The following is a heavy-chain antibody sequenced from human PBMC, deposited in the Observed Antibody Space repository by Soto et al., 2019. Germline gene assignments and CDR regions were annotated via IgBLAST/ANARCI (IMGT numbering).Heavy chain of an antibody. CDR2: IYHTGNT. CDR3: ARDVGIHDAFDI. CDR1: TDSFNDYY. J-gene: IGHJ3*02. D-gene: IGHD5-18*01. V-gene: IGHV4-59*13. Sequence: QVRLHESGPGLVKPSETLSLTCTVSTDSFNDYYWSWIRQPPGKGLEWIGYIYHTGNTNYNPSLGRRFSFSVDTSKIQYSLSLSSVTAADTAVYYCARDVGIHDAFDIWGQGTLVTVSS.